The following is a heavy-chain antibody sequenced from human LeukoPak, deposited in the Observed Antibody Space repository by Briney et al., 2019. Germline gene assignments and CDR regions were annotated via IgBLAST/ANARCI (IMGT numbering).Heavy chain of an antibody. J-gene: IGHJ4*02. CDR2: IWYDGSNK. CDR3: ARDMDSSGCSDY. CDR1: GFTFSSYG. D-gene: IGHD6-19*01. Sequence: PGGSLRLSCAASGFTFSSYGMHWVRQAPGKGLEWVAVIWYDGSNKYYADSVKGRFTISRDNSKNTLYLQMNSLRAEDTAVYYCARDMDSSGCSDYWGQGTLVTVSS. V-gene: IGHV3-33*01.